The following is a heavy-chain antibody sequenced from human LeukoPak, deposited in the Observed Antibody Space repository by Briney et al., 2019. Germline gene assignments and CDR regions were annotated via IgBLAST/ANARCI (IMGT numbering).Heavy chain of an antibody. CDR2: ISSSSSYI. D-gene: IGHD6-6*01. CDR1: GFTFSSYG. V-gene: IGHV3-21*04. J-gene: IGHJ5*02. Sequence: GGSLRLSCAASGFTFSSYGMHWVRQAPGKGLEWVSSISSSSSYIYYADSVKGRFTISRDNSKNTLYLQMNSLRAEDTAVYYCAKERLVSWFDPWGQGTLVTVSS. CDR3: AKERLVSWFDP.